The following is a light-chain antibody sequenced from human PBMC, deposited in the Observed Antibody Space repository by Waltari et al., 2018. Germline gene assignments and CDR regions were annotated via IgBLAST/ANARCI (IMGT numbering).Light chain of an antibody. CDR2: DAS. CDR3: QQYHTYKM. V-gene: IGKV1-5*01. J-gene: IGKJ1*01. CDR1: QSIIAR. Sequence: DIQMTQSPSTLSASIGDRVTITCRASQSIIARLAWYQQKPGKAPKLLICDASSLEYGVPSRFSGSGYGTEFTLTISSLQPDDSATYYCQQYHTYKMFGQGTKVEI.